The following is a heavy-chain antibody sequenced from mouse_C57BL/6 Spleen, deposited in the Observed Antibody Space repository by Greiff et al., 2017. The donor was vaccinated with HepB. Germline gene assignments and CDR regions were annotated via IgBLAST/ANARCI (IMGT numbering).Heavy chain of an antibody. CDR1: GFSFNTYA. CDR3: VRHRPYYSSSYGYFDV. D-gene: IGHD1-1*01. CDR2: IRSKSNNYAT. V-gene: IGHV10-1*01. Sequence: EVMLVESGGGLVQPKGSLKLSCAASGFSFNTYAMNWVRQAPGKGLEWVARIRSKSNNYATYYAESVKGRFTISRDDSESMLYLQMNNLKTEDTALYYCVRHRPYYSSSYGYFDVWGTGTTVTVSS. J-gene: IGHJ1*03.